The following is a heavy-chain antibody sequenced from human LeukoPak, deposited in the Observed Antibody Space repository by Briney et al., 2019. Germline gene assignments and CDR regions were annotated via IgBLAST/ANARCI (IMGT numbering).Heavy chain of an antibody. CDR2: INHSGST. D-gene: IGHD3-3*01. CDR1: GGSFSGYY. V-gene: IGHV4-34*01. Sequence: PSETLSLTCAVYGGSFSGYYWSWIRQPPGKGLEWIGEINHSGSTNYNPSLKSRVTMSVDTSKNQFSLKLSSVTAADTAVYYCARAPSDITIFGVVIMSGMDVWGQGTTVTVSS. J-gene: IGHJ6*02. CDR3: ARAPSDITIFGVVIMSGMDV.